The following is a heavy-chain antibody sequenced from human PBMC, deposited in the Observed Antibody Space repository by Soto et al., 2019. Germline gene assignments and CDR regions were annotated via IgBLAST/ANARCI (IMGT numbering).Heavy chain of an antibody. D-gene: IGHD3-10*01. J-gene: IGHJ4*02. V-gene: IGHV1-69*01. Sequence: QVQLEQSGAEVKMPGSSVRLSCKASGGSFYSYVFFWVRQAPGQGLEYMGGIIPLFNTPSYSQKFHGRATIAADGSTHSAHLDLNSLTSEDTALYFCATMGRAGDEFDSFVQYWGQGSLVTVSS. CDR3: ATMGRAGDEFDSFVQY. CDR2: IIPLFNTP. CDR1: GGSFYSYV.